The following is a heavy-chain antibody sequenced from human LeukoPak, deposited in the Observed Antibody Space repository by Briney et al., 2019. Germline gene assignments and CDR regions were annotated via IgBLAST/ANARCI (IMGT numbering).Heavy chain of an antibody. CDR2: LYYSGNT. Sequence: PSETLSLTCTLPVGSISSYDWSGIRQPPGKGLEWIGYLYYSGNTNYNPSLKSRVTISIDTSKNQFSLKLSSVNAADTAVYYCARRYFSGGSCYPDYWGQGTLVTVSS. J-gene: IGHJ4*02. D-gene: IGHD2-15*01. V-gene: IGHV4-59*08. CDR1: VGSISSYD. CDR3: ARRYFSGGSCYPDY.